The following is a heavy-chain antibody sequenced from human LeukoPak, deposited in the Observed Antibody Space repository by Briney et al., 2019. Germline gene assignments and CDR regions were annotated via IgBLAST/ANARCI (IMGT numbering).Heavy chain of an antibody. CDR1: GFTLSSNY. J-gene: IGHJ6*02. V-gene: IGHV3-66*01. CDR3: ARAPRGDCSSTSCYPGNYYYYGMDV. CDR2: IYSGGST. D-gene: IGHD2-2*01. Sequence: GGSLRLSCAASGFTLSSNYMSWVRQAPGKGVEGVSVIYSGGSTYYTDSVKGGLTISRDNCKNTLYLQMNSLRAEDTAVYYCARAPRGDCSSTSCYPGNYYYYGMDVWGQGTTVTVSS.